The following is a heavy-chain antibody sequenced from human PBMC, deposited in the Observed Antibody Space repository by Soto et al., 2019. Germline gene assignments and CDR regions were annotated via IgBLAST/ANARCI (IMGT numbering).Heavy chain of an antibody. D-gene: IGHD2-15*01. CDR1: GYTLTGFS. J-gene: IGHJ6*04. Sequence: ASVKVSCKVSGYTLTGFSMHWVRQAPGKGLEWMGGFDPEDGETIYAQKLQGRVTMTEDTSTDTAYMELSSLRSEDTAVYYCATGYCSGGSCPVIMDFWGKGSSVTVSS. CDR3: ATGYCSGGSCPVIMDF. V-gene: IGHV1-24*01. CDR2: FDPEDGET.